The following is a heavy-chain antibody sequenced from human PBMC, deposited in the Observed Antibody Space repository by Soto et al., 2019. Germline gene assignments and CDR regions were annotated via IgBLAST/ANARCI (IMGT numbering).Heavy chain of an antibody. CDR3: ARFDQHDYPIKKNFFDY. D-gene: IGHD4-17*01. CDR1: GGSISNYY. Sequence: QVQLQQSGPGLVKPSETLSLTCSVSGGSISNYYWSWIRQPAGKGLEWIGHIYSSGSTSYNPSLKSRVTMSVDTSKNQCSLKLSSVTAADTAMYYCARFDQHDYPIKKNFFDYWGQGTLVTVSS. V-gene: IGHV4-4*07. CDR2: IYSSGST. J-gene: IGHJ4*02.